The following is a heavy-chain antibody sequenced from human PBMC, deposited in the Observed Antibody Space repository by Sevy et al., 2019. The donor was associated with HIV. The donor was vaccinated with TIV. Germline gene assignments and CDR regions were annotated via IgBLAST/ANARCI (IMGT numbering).Heavy chain of an antibody. CDR1: AFSLSNYY. D-gene: IGHD2-21*01. Sequence: GGSLRLSCAASAFSLSNYYMTWVRQAPGKGLEWVANIKQGGNEQFYLESVKGRFTISRDDSKNSVYLQMTSLRAEETAVYYCAREGVIYDDDGRDFDDAFDIWGHGTMVTVSS. CDR2: IKQGGNEQ. J-gene: IGHJ3*02. CDR3: AREGVIYDDDGRDFDDAFDI. V-gene: IGHV3-7*01.